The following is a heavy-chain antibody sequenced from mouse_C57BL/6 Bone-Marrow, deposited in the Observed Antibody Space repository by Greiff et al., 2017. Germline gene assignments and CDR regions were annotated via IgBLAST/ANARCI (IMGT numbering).Heavy chain of an antibody. V-gene: IGHV6-6*01. Sequence: EVKLMESGGGLVQPGGSMKLSCAASGFTFSDAWMDWVRQSPEKGLEWVAEISNKANNHASYYAVSVKGRFTIARDDSTSSVYLPMMRSRASATGMYYWARGGPYYYGSSYDYFDYWGQGTTLTVSS. CDR1: GFTFSDAW. CDR2: ISNKANNHAS. J-gene: IGHJ2*01. CDR3: ARGGPYYYGSSYDYFDY. D-gene: IGHD1-1*01.